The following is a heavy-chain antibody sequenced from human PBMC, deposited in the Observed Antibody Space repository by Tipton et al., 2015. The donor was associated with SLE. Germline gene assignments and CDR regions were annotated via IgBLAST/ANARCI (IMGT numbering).Heavy chain of an antibody. J-gene: IGHJ5*02. V-gene: IGHV4-39*07. Sequence: LRLSCTVSGGSISSSSYYWSWIRQPPGKGLEWIGGIIHSGTTNYNPPLKSRVTISVDTSKNQFSLKLNSVTAADTAVYYCARRTRRNWFDPWGQGTLVTVSS. CDR2: IIHSGTT. CDR3: ARRTRRNWFDP. CDR1: GGSISSSSYY.